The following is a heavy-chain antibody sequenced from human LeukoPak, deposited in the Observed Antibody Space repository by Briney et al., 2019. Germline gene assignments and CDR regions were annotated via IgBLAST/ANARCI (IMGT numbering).Heavy chain of an antibody. D-gene: IGHD3-10*01. CDR1: GYTLTELS. V-gene: IGHV1-24*01. CDR2: FDPEDGET. Sequence: ASVKVSCKVSGYTLTELSMHWVRQAPGKGLEWMGGFDPEDGETIYAQKFQGRVTMTEDTSTDTAYMELSSLRSEDTAVYYCATYPWSGDLLYGSSQHWGQATLFTASS. CDR3: ATYPWSGDLLYGSSQH. J-gene: IGHJ1*01.